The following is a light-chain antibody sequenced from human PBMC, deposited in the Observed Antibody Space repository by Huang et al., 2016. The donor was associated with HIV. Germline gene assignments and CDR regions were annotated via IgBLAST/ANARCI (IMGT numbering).Light chain of an antibody. V-gene: IGKV3-20*01. J-gene: IGKJ3*01. CDR2: DAS. Sequence: EIVLSQSPGTLSLSPGERATPSCRDSQRVSIYLAWYQQNPGQAPRLLINDASTRVTGIPDRFSGGGSGTDFTLSISRLEPEDFAVYYCQQYGRPPDTFGPGTKVNIK. CDR1: QRVSIY. CDR3: QQYGRPPDT.